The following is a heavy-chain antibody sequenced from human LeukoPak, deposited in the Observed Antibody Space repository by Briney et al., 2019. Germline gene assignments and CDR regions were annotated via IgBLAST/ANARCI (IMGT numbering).Heavy chain of an antibody. CDR3: AKIPYGDYVLDYYYYMDV. D-gene: IGHD4-17*01. J-gene: IGHJ6*03. CDR2: ISSGGAT. Sequence: GGSLRLSCAASGFTVSSNYMNWVRQAPGKGLEWVSVISSGGATYYADSVKGRFTLSRDNSKNTLYLQMNSLRAEDTAVYYCAKIPYGDYVLDYYYYMDVWGKGTTVTISS. CDR1: GFTVSSNY. V-gene: IGHV3-53*05.